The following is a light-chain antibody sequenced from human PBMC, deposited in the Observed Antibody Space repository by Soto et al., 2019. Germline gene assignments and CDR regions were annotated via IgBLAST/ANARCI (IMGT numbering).Light chain of an antibody. CDR2: AAS. V-gene: IGKV1-9*01. Sequence: DIQLTQSPSTLSASVGDRVTITCRASQAISSYLAWYQQKPGKAPKLLIYAASTLQRGVPSRFSGSGSGTEFTLTISSLQPDDFATYYCQQHNTYPRTFGQGTKVEIK. J-gene: IGKJ1*01. CDR1: QAISSY. CDR3: QQHNTYPRT.